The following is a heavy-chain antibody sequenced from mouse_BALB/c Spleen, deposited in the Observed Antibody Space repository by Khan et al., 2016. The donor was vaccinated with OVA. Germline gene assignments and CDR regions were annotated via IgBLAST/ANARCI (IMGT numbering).Heavy chain of an antibody. CDR2: INPYNGGT. D-gene: IGHD1-1*01. CDR3: ARGNYYGSNSWFAY. J-gene: IGHJ3*01. CDR1: GYSFTDYT. Sequence: VRLQQSGPELVKPGASMKISCKASGYSFTDYTMNWVKQSHGKNLEWIGLINPYNGGTSYNQKFKGKATLTVDKSSSTVYMDLLSLTSEDSAVYYCARGNYYGSNSWFAYWGQGTLVTVSA. V-gene: IGHV1-18*01.